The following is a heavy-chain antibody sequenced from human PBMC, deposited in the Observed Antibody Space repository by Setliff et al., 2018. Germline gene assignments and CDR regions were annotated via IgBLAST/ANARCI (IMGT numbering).Heavy chain of an antibody. CDR2: ISSSSSYT. CDR1: GFTFSDYY. V-gene: IGHV3-11*05. CDR3: ARDKDAFDI. Sequence: GESLKISCAASGFTFSDYYMSWIRQAPGKGLEWVSYISSSSSYTNYADSVKGRFTIPRDNAKNSLYLQMNSLRAEDTAVYYCARDKDAFDIWGQGTMVTVSS. J-gene: IGHJ3*02.